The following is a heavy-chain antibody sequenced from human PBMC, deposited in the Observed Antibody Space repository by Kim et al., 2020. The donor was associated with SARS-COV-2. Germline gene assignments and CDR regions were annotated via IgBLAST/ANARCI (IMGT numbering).Heavy chain of an antibody. D-gene: IGHD6-13*01. CDR3: ARHGIAATYFGY. J-gene: IGHJ4*02. V-gene: IGHV4-39*01. Sequence: SETLSLTCTVSGGSISSSSYYWGWIRQPPGKGLEWIGSIYYSGSTYYNPSLKSRVTISVDTSKNQFSLKLSSVTAADTAVYYCARHGIAATYFGYWGQGTLVTVSS. CDR1: GGSISSSSYY. CDR2: IYYSGST.